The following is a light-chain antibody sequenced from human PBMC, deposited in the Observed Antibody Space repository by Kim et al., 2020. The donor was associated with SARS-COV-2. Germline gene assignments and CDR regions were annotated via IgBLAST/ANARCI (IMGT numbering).Light chain of an antibody. CDR3: QSYDRTLGGYVV. CDR2: AAT. J-gene: IGLJ2*01. V-gene: IGLV1-40*01. CDR1: NSNIGAGSE. Sequence: QSVLTQPPSVSGAPGQRVTISCTGSNSNIGAGSEVHWYQQLPGTAPELIMFAATNRPSGVPDRFSGSRSGPSASLAITGLQAEDEAYYYCQSYDRTLGGYVVFGAGTQLTVL.